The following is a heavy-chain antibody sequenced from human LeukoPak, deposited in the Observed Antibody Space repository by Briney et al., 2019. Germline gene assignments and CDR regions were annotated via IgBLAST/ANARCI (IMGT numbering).Heavy chain of an antibody. J-gene: IGHJ4*02. D-gene: IGHD4-17*01. CDR3: ARGRVYGDYRVDY. CDR1: GGSITSYY. CDR2: IYHSGST. Sequence: SETLSLTCTVSGGSITSYYWSWIRQPPGKGLEWIGYIYHSGSTYYNPSLKSRVTISVDRSKNQFSLKLSSVTAADTAVYYCARGRVYGDYRVDYWGQGTLVTVSS. V-gene: IGHV4-59*12.